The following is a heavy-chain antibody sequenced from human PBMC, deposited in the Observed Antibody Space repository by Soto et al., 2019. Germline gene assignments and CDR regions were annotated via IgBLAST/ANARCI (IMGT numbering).Heavy chain of an antibody. V-gene: IGHV3-23*01. Sequence: GGSLRLSCAASGFTVSNYAMAWVRQAPGQGLEWVSTFGISGNTYYADSVKGRFTISRDNSKNTLYLQMNNLRAEDTALYYCARRPGHYMGVWGKGTPVTVSS. J-gene: IGHJ6*03. CDR2: FGISGNT. CDR3: ARRPGHYMGV. CDR1: GFTVSNYA.